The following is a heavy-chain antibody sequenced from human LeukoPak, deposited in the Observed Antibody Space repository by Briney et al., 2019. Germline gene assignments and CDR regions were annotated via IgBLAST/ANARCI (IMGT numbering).Heavy chain of an antibody. D-gene: IGHD6-19*01. CDR2: IYYSGST. Sequence: SQTLSLTCTVSSGSISSGGYYWSWIRQHPGKGLEWIGYIYYSGSTYYNPSLKSRVTISVDTSKNQFSLKLSSVTAADTAVYYCARDLAVAGHDAFDIWGQGTMVTVSS. J-gene: IGHJ3*02. CDR1: SGSISSGGYY. V-gene: IGHV4-31*03. CDR3: ARDLAVAGHDAFDI.